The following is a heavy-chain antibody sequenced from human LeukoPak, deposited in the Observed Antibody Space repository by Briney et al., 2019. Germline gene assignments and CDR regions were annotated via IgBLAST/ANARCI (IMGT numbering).Heavy chain of an antibody. CDR2: ISGSGGST. Sequence: GGSLRLPCAASGFTFSSYAMSWVRQAPGKGLEWVSAISGSGGSTYYADSVKGRFTISRDNSKNTLYLQMNSLRAEDTAVYYCATRPWGLLPQSDYWGQGTLVTVSS. D-gene: IGHD1-26*01. CDR1: GFTFSSYA. CDR3: ATRPWGLLPQSDY. J-gene: IGHJ4*02. V-gene: IGHV3-23*01.